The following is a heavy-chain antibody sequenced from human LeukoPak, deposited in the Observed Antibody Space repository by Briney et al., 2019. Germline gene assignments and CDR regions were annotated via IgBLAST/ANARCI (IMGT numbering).Heavy chain of an antibody. CDR3: AKEVYGSGPYYLDY. J-gene: IGHJ4*02. Sequence: GGSLRLSCAASGFTFSNYALHWVRQAPGKGLEWVSGISVSGGSIYYADSVTGRFTISRDNSKDTLYLQMNSLRVEDTALYYCAKEVYGSGPYYLDYWGQGTLVTVSS. CDR2: ISVSGGSI. CDR1: GFTFSNYA. D-gene: IGHD3-10*01. V-gene: IGHV3-23*01.